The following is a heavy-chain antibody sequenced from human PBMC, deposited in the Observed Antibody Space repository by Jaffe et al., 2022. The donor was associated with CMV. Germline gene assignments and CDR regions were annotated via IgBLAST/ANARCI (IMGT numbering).Heavy chain of an antibody. J-gene: IGHJ6*03. D-gene: IGHD3-10*01. Sequence: QVQLQQWGAGLLKPSETLSLTCAVYGGSFSGYYWSWIRQPPGKGLEWIGEINHSGSTNYNPSLKSRVTISVDTSKNQFSLKLSSVTAADTAVYYCARAEGSGSYYYYYYYMDVWGKGTTVTVSS. CDR2: INHSGST. V-gene: IGHV4-34*01. CDR3: ARAEGSGSYYYYYYYMDV. CDR1: GGSFSGYY.